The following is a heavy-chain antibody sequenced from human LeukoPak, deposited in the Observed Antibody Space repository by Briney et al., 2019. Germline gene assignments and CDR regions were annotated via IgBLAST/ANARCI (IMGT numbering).Heavy chain of an antibody. CDR2: FDPEDGET. V-gene: IGHV1-24*01. CDR3: AYLGIAAAGTRAFDI. J-gene: IGHJ3*02. CDR1: GYTLTELS. D-gene: IGHD6-13*01. Sequence: GASVKVSCKVSGYTLTELSMHWVRQAPGKGLEWMGGFDPEDGETIYAQKFQGRVTMTEDTSTDTAYMELSSLRSEDTAVYYCAYLGIAAAGTRAFDIWGQGTMVTVSS.